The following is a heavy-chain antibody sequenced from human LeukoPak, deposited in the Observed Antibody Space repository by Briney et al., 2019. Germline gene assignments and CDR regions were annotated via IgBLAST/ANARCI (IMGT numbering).Heavy chain of an antibody. D-gene: IGHD2/OR15-2a*01. J-gene: IGHJ4*02. CDR2: ISSSSSYI. CDR1: GFTFSSYS. CDR3: ARARGRTTRH. Sequence: GGSLRLSCAASGFTFSSYSMNWVRQAPGKGLEWVSSISSSSSYIYYADSVKGRFTISRDNTKNSLYLQMNSLRAEDTAVYYCARARGRTTRHWGQGTLVIVSS. V-gene: IGHV3-21*01.